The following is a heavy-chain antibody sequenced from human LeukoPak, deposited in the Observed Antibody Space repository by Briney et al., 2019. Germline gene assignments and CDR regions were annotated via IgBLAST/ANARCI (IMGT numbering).Heavy chain of an antibody. CDR3: AKGQTYFDY. CDR2: ISGSGGSS. V-gene: IGHV3-23*01. CDR1: GFTFSSYG. J-gene: IGHJ4*02. Sequence: PGGSLRLSCAASGFTFSSYGMSWVRQAPGKGLEWVSSISGSGGSSYYADSVKGRFTISRDNSKNTQYLQMNSLRAEDTAVYYCAKGQTYFDYWGQGTLVTVSS.